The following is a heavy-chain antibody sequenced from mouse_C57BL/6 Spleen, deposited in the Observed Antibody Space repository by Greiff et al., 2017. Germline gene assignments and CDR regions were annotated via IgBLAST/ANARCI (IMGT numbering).Heavy chain of an antibody. CDR1: GFNIKNTY. V-gene: IGHV14-3*01. D-gene: IGHD1-1*01. Sequence: EVQLQQSVAELVRPGASVKLSCTASGFNIKNTYMHWVKQRPEQGLEWIGRIAPANGNTKYAPKFQGKATITADTSSNTAYLQLSSLTSEDTAIYYGARGGGGSSYPPDYWGQGTTLTVSS. CDR2: IAPANGNT. J-gene: IGHJ2*01. CDR3: ARGGGGSSYPPDY.